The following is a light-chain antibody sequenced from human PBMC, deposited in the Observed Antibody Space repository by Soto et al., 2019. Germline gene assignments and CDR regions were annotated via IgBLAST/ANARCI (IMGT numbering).Light chain of an antibody. J-gene: IGKJ1*01. CDR3: QQYDNWPRT. CDR1: QSVSSN. CDR2: GAS. V-gene: IGKV3-15*01. Sequence: EIVMTQSPATLSVSPGERATLSCKASQSVSSNLAWYQQKPGQAPRLLIYGASTRAIGIPARFSGSRSGTEFTLTISSLQSEDFGVYYCQQYDNWPRTFGQGTKVEIK.